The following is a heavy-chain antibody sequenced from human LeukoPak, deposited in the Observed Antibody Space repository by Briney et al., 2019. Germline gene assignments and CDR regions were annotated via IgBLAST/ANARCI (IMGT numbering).Heavy chain of an antibody. CDR1: GFTFSSYA. J-gene: IGHJ4*02. D-gene: IGHD4-17*01. CDR3: AKDWDDYGDFLPLDY. CDR2: ISGSDGNT. Sequence: GGSLRLSCAASGFTFSSYAMSWVRQAPGKRLEWVSAISGSDGNTYYADSVKGRFTISRDNSKNSLYLQMNSLRAEDTAIYYCAKDWDDYGDFLPLDYWGQGTLVTVSS. V-gene: IGHV3-23*01.